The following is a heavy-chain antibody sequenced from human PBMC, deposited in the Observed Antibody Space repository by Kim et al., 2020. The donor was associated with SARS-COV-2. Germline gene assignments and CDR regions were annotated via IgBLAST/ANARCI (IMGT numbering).Heavy chain of an antibody. CDR1: GFTFSHYA. CDR2: IYSGGSGT. J-gene: IGHJ4*03. D-gene: IGHD3-22*01. Sequence: GGSLRLSCAASGFTFSHYAMNWVRQAPGKGLEWVAVIYSGGSGTYYADPVKGRFTISRDNSKNTVFLQMNSLEVEDTAIYYCAKLGHYDSLSGYFDSWG. CDR3: AKLGHYDSLSGYFDS. V-gene: IGHV3-23*03.